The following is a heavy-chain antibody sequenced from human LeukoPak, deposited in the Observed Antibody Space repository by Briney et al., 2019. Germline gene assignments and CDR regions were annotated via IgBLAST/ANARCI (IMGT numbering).Heavy chain of an antibody. CDR2: ISAYNGNT. CDR1: GYTFTSYG. J-gene: IGHJ4*02. Sequence: ASVKVSCKASGYTFTSYGISWVRQAPGQGLEWMGWISAYNGNTNSAQKLQGRVTMTTDTSTSTAYMELRSLRSDDTAVYYCARSDSSGYYWVPFDYWGQGTLVTVSS. V-gene: IGHV1-18*01. D-gene: IGHD3-22*01. CDR3: ARSDSSGYYWVPFDY.